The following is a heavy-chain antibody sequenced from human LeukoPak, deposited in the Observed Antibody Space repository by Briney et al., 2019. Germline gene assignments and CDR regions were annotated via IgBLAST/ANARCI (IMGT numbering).Heavy chain of an antibody. CDR3: AKRSSSWYGLYYYYYGMDV. Sequence: TGGSLRLSCAASGFTFSSYAMSWVRQAPGKGLEWVSAISGSGGSTYYADSVKGRFTISRDNSKNTLYLQMNSLRAEDTAVYYCAKRSSSWYGLYYYYYGMDVWGQGTTVTVSS. J-gene: IGHJ6*02. D-gene: IGHD6-13*01. V-gene: IGHV3-23*01. CDR2: ISGSGGST. CDR1: GFTFSSYA.